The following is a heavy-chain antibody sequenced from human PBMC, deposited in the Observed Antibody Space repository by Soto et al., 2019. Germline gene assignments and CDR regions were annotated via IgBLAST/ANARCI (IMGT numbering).Heavy chain of an antibody. J-gene: IGHJ4*02. CDR3: ARGVYSSSWYGYFDY. V-gene: IGHV3-33*01. Sequence: GGSLRLSCAASGFTFSSYGMHWVRQAPGKGLEWVAVIWYDGSNKYYADSVKGRFTISRDNSKKTLYLQMNSLRAEDTAVYYCARGVYSSSWYGYFDYWGQGTLVTVSS. CDR2: IWYDGSNK. CDR1: GFTFSSYG. D-gene: IGHD6-13*01.